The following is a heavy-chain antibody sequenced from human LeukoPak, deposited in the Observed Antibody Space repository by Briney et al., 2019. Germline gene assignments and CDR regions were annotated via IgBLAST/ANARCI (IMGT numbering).Heavy chain of an antibody. V-gene: IGHV3-66*01. CDR2: IYSGGST. Sequence: GRSLRLSCEASGFTFSSYDIHWVRQAPGKGLEWVSVIYSGGSTYYSDSVKGRFTISRDNSRNTLYLQMNSLRAEDTAVYYCARGLSYSSSWSDAFDIWGQGTMVTVSS. D-gene: IGHD6-13*01. CDR3: ARGLSYSSSWSDAFDI. CDR1: GFTFSSYD. J-gene: IGHJ3*02.